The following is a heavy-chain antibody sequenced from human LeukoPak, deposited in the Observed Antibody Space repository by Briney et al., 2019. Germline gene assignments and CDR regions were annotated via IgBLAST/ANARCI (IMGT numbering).Heavy chain of an antibody. D-gene: IGHD2/OR15-2a*01. CDR2: ISYDGSNK. J-gene: IGHJ4*02. CDR3: AKETVGMAYLGDY. V-gene: IGHV3-30*18. Sequence: GGSLRLSCAASGFTFSSYGMHWVRQAPGKGLEWVAVISYDGSNKYYADSVKGRFTISRDNSKNTLYLQMNSLRAEDTAVYYCAKETVGMAYLGDYWGQGTLVTVSS. CDR1: GFTFSSYG.